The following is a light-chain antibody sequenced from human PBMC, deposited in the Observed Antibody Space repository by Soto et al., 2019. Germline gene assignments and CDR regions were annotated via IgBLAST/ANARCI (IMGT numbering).Light chain of an antibody. V-gene: IGLV1-40*01. J-gene: IGLJ3*02. CDR1: SSDIGAGYA. Sequence: QSVLTQPPSVSGAPGQRVTISCTGSSSDIGAGYAVHWYQQLPGTAPKLLIFSDSNRPSGVPDRFSGSKSGTSASLAITGLQAEDEADDYCQSYDSSLSGVVFGGGTKVTVL. CDR3: QSYDSSLSGVV. CDR2: SDS.